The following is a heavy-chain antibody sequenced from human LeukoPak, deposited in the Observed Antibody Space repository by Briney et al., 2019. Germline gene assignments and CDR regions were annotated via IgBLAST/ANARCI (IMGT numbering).Heavy chain of an antibody. CDR3: ARVGPPHIVGNWFDP. CDR1: GGSISSGDYY. J-gene: IGHJ5*02. Sequence: SETLSLTCTVSGGSISSGDYYWSWIRQPPGKGLEWIGYIYYSGSTYYNPSLKSRVTISVDTSKNQFSLKLSSVTAADTAVYYCARVGPPHIVGNWFDPWGQGTLVTVSS. V-gene: IGHV4-30-4*01. D-gene: IGHD2-15*01. CDR2: IYYSGST.